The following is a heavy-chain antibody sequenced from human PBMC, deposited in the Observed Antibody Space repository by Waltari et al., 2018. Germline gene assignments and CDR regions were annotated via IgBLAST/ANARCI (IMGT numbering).Heavy chain of an antibody. J-gene: IGHJ6*02. V-gene: IGHV4-34*01. CDR3: ARLRGLRYFSGMDV. D-gene: IGHD3-9*01. Sequence: QVQLQQWGAGLLKPSETLSLTCAVYGGSFSGYYWSWIRQPPGKGLEWIGEINHSGSTNYNPSIKSRVTISVDTSKNQFSLKLSSVTAADTAVYYCARLRGLRYFSGMDVWGQGTTVTVSS. CDR2: INHSGST. CDR1: GGSFSGYY.